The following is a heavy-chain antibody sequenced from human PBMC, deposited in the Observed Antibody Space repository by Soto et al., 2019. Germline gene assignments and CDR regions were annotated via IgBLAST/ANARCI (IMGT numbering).Heavy chain of an antibody. Sequence: SQTLSLTCAISGDSISSTSAARYWFRQYPSRGLEWLGRTYYRSKWYYDYAVSVKSRITINPDTSKNQFSLQLNSVTPEDTAVYYFARGGSKTGTTSFFVPCGQGTLVTVS. CDR2: TYYRSKWYY. V-gene: IGHV6-1*01. CDR1: GDSISSTSAA. CDR3: ARGGSKTGTTSFFVP. D-gene: IGHD1-7*01. J-gene: IGHJ5*02.